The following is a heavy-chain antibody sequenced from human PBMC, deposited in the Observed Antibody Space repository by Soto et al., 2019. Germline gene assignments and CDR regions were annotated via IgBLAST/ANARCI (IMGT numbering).Heavy chain of an antibody. CDR2: IYYSGST. Sequence: SETLSLTCTVSGGSISSGGYYWSWIRQHPGKGLEWIGYIYYSGSTYYNPSLKSRVTISVDTSKNQFSLKLSSVTAADTAVYYCARAPIGDDYGDYDLRQGYYYYYMDVWGKGTTVTVSS. D-gene: IGHD4-17*01. J-gene: IGHJ6*03. CDR3: ARAPIGDDYGDYDLRQGYYYYYMDV. V-gene: IGHV4-31*03. CDR1: GGSISSGGYY.